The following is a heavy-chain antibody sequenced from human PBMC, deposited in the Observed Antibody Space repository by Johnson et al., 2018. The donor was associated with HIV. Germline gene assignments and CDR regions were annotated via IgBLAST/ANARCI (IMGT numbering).Heavy chain of an antibody. CDR1: GFTFDDYT. CDR3: ARAPQTYNWNYMMAFDM. Sequence: EVQLVESGGVVVQPGGSLRLSCAASGFTFDDYTMHWVRQAPGKGLEWVSLISWDGGSTYYADSVKGRFTISRDNSKNSLYLQMNSLRTEDTALYYCARAPQTYNWNYMMAFDMWGQGTMVTVSP. D-gene: IGHD1-7*01. V-gene: IGHV3-43*01. CDR2: ISWDGGST. J-gene: IGHJ3*02.